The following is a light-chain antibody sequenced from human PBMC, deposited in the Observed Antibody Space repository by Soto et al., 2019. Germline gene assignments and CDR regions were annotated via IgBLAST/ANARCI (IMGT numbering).Light chain of an antibody. CDR2: DDD. CDR1: NIGSKS. Sequence: SYELTQSPLVSVAPGQTARITCGGNNIGSKSVHWYQQKPGQAPVLVVYDDDDRPSGIPERFSGSSSGNTATLTISRVEVGDEADYTCQVWDGSSDHPVVFGGGTQLTVL. CDR3: QVWDGSSDHPVV. V-gene: IGLV3-21*02. J-gene: IGLJ2*01.